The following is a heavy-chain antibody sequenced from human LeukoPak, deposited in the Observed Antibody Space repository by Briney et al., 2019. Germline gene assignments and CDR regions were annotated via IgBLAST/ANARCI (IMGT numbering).Heavy chain of an antibody. V-gene: IGHV3-23*01. Sequence: GGSLRLSCAASGFTFSSYAMSWVRQAPGKGLEWVSGISGSGDNTYYADSVKGRFTISRDNSKNTLYLQMNSLRAEDTAVYYCAARWTAAIVRHFDYWGQGTLVTVSS. J-gene: IGHJ4*02. CDR3: AARWTAAIVRHFDY. CDR2: ISGSGDNT. D-gene: IGHD3-16*02. CDR1: GFTFSSYA.